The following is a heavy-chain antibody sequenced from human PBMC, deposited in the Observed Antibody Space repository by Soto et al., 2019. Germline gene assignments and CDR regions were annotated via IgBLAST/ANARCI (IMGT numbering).Heavy chain of an antibody. CDR1: GGSSSSYY. CDR2: IYYSGST. J-gene: IGHJ4*02. D-gene: IGHD3-3*01. V-gene: IGHV4-59*01. Sequence: PLETLPHTCTVSGGSSSSYYWSWIRQPPGKGLEWIGYIYYSGSTNYNPSLKSRVTISVDTSKNQFSLKLSSVTAADTAVYYCARDRNDFWSGYYDYWGQGTLVTVSS. CDR3: ARDRNDFWSGYYDY.